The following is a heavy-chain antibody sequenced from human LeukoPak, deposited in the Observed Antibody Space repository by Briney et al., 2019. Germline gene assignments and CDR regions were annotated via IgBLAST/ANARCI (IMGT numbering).Heavy chain of an antibody. CDR3: VIGGSYGDV. V-gene: IGHV3-53*01. D-gene: IGHD1-26*01. CDR2: IHADGST. J-gene: IGHJ4*02. Sequence: GGSLRLSCAASGFTVSSKYMNWVRQAPGKGREWVSRIHADGSTYHADSVEGRFTISRDNSKNTLYLQMNSLRVEDTAVYYCVIGGSYGDVWGQGTLVTVSS. CDR1: GFTVSSKY.